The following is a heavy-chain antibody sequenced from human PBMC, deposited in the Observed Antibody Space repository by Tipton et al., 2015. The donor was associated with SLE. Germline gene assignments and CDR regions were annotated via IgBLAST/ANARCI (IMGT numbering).Heavy chain of an antibody. D-gene: IGHD5-24*01. CDR1: GFTFSNYA. CDR3: ARPRGDGYNYAHGLDV. CDR2: ISGSGGST. Sequence: SLRLSCATSGFTFSNYAMNWVRQAPGKGLEWVSAISGSGGSTHNAGSVKGRFTISKDNSKNTLYLQMNSLRAEDTAIYYCARPRGDGYNYAHGLDVWGQGTTVTVSS. V-gene: IGHV3-23*01. J-gene: IGHJ6*02.